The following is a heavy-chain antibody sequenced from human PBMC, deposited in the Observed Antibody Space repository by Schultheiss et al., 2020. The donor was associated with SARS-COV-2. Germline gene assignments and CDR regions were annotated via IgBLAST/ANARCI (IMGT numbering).Heavy chain of an antibody. CDR2: ISGSGGST. CDR1: EFIVSTNY. J-gene: IGHJ4*02. CDR3: AKDISYSNSYYFDY. D-gene: IGHD4-11*01. V-gene: IGHV3-23*01. Sequence: GGSLRLSCAASEFIVSTNYMSWVRQAPGKGLEWVSAISGSGGSTYYADSVKGRFTISRDNSKNTLYLQMNSLRAEDTAVYYCAKDISYSNSYYFDYWGQGTLVTVSS.